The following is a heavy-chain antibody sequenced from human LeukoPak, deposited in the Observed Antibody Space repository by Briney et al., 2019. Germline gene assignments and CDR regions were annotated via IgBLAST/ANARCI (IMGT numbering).Heavy chain of an antibody. J-gene: IGHJ5*02. CDR1: GYTFTGYY. Sequence: ASVKVSCKASGYTFTGYYMHWVRQAPGQGLEWMGWINPNSGGTNYAQKFQGRVTMTRDTTISTAYMELSRLRSDDTAVYYCARVHPYYDSSGYYHYYNWFDPWGQGTLVTVSS. D-gene: IGHD3-22*01. CDR2: INPNSGGT. CDR3: ARVHPYYDSSGYYHYYNWFDP. V-gene: IGHV1-2*02.